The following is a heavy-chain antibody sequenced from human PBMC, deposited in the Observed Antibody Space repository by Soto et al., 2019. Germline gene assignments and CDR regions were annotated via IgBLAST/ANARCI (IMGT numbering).Heavy chain of an antibody. CDR2: ISYDGSNK. CDR1: VCTFSSYG. Sequence: VGSLRLSCASSVCTFSSYGMHWVRQSPGKWLEWVAVISYDGSNKYYADSVKGRFTISRDNSKNTLYLQMNSLRAEDTAVYYCATAYSYDSRGYYSYEYLGQGTLVIVSS. J-gene: IGHJ4*02. V-gene: IGHV3-30*03. CDR3: ATAYSYDSRGYYSYEY. D-gene: IGHD3-22*01.